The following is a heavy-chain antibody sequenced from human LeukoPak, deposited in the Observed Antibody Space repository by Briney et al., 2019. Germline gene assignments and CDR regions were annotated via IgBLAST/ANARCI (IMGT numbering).Heavy chain of an antibody. Sequence: GESLKISCKGSGYSFTSYWIGWVRQMPGKGLEWMGIIYPGDSDTRYSPSFQGQVTISADKSISTAYLQWSSLKASDTAMYYCARLAGQYYYDSSGYSNYFDYWGQGTLVTVSS. CDR1: GYSFTSYW. V-gene: IGHV5-51*01. CDR2: IYPGDSDT. D-gene: IGHD3-22*01. CDR3: ARLAGQYYYDSSGYSNYFDY. J-gene: IGHJ4*02.